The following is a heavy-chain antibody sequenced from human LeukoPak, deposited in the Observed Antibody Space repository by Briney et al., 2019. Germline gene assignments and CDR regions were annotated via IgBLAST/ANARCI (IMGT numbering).Heavy chain of an antibody. D-gene: IGHD5-12*01. CDR2: IRSTGDT. V-gene: IGHV3-48*01. CDR1: GFIFSQYS. CDR3: ARDAGNSGYGCDL. Sequence: PGGSLRLSCAASGFIFSQYSINWVRQAPGKGLEWVSHIRSTGDTFYADSVKGRFAISRDNARNSLYLQMNSLRAEDTAMYYCARDAGNSGYGCDLWGQGTLVTVSS. J-gene: IGHJ5*02.